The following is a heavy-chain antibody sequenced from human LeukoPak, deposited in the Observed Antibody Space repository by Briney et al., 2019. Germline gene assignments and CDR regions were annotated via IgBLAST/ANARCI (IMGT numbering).Heavy chain of an antibody. Sequence: GGSLRLSCAASGFTFSSCWMHWVRQAPGKGLVWVSRINSNGRTTNYADSVKGRFTISRDNAKNTLYLQMNSLRAEDTAVYYCVRSGFSSGELYWGQGALVTVSS. V-gene: IGHV3-74*01. J-gene: IGHJ4*02. CDR1: GFTFSSCW. CDR3: VRSGFSSGELY. D-gene: IGHD4-17*01. CDR2: INSNGRTT.